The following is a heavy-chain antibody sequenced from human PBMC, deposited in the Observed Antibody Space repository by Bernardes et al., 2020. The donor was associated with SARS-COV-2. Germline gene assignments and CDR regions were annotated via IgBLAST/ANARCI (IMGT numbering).Heavy chain of an antibody. D-gene: IGHD3-22*01. CDR2: ISSGSSYI. CDR1: GFTFSTYT. J-gene: IGHJ3*01. V-gene: IGHV3-21*01. CDR3: ARDPPYYYDNSGGS. Sequence: GGSLRLSCAASGFTFSTYTMNWVRQAPGKGLEWVASISSGSSYIYYADSVKGRFTISRDNAKNSLYLQMNSLRAEDTAVYYCARDPPYYYDNSGGSWGQGTMVTVSS.